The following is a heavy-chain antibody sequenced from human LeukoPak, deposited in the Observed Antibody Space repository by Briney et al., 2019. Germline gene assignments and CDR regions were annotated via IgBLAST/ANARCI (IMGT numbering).Heavy chain of an antibody. Sequence: SETLSLTCTVSGGSISSYYWSWIRQPAGKGLEWIGRIYASGSTDYNPSLKSRVTMSVDTSKNQFSLKMRSVTAADTAVYYCARANYDGSDYWGQGTLVTVSS. CDR2: IYASGST. D-gene: IGHD3-22*01. V-gene: IGHV4-4*07. CDR1: GGSISSYY. CDR3: ARANYDGSDY. J-gene: IGHJ4*02.